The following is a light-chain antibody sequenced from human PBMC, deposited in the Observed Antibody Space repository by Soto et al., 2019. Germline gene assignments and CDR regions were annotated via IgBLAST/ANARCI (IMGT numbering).Light chain of an antibody. V-gene: IGKV1-39*01. Sequence: DIQMTQSPSSLSASVGDRVTITCRASQSISSYLNWYQQKPGKAPKLLIYAASSLQSGVPSRFGGSGSGTDFPLTISSLQTEDFATYYCQQSYSTLWTFGQGTKVEIK. J-gene: IGKJ1*01. CDR1: QSISSY. CDR3: QQSYSTLWT. CDR2: AAS.